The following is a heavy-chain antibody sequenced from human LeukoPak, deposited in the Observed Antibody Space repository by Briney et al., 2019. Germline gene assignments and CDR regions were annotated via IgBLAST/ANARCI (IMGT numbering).Heavy chain of an antibody. CDR3: AKAPIFGVTGESH. CDR2: ISGSGGST. D-gene: IGHD3-3*01. CDR1: GFAFSDSY. V-gene: IGHV3-23*01. Sequence: PGGSLRLSCAASGFAFSDSYVSWVRQAPGKGLEWVSAISGSGGSTYYADSVKGRFTISRDNSKNTLYLQMNSLRAEDTAVYYCAKAPIFGVTGESHWGQGTLVTVSS. J-gene: IGHJ4*02.